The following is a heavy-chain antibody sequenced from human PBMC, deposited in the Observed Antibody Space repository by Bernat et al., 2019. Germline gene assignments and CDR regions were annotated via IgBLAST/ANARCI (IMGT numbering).Heavy chain of an antibody. CDR1: GFTFSSYS. Sequence: EVQLVESGGGLVKPGGSLRLSCAASGFTFSSYSMNWVRQAPGKGLEWVSSISSSSSYIYYADSVKGRFTISRDNAKNSLYLQMNSLRAEDTAVYYCARGGFSDSSGYYGVASAFDIWGQGTMVTVSS. V-gene: IGHV3-21*01. J-gene: IGHJ3*02. D-gene: IGHD3-22*01. CDR2: ISSSSSYI. CDR3: ARGGFSDSSGYYGVASAFDI.